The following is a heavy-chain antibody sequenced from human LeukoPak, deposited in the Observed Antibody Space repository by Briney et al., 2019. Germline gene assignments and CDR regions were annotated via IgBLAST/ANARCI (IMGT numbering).Heavy chain of an antibody. J-gene: IGHJ3*02. D-gene: IGHD2-15*01. V-gene: IGHV1-2*06. Sequence: ASVKVSCKASGYTFTGYYMHWVRQAPGRGLEWMGRINPNSGGTNYAQKFQGRVTMTRDTSISTAYMELSRLRSDDTAVYYCARAYRYCSGGSCYHDAFDIWGQGTMVTVSS. CDR2: INPNSGGT. CDR3: ARAYRYCSGGSCYHDAFDI. CDR1: GYTFTGYY.